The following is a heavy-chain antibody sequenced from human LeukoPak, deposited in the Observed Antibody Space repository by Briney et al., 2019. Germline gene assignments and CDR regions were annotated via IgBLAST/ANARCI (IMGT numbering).Heavy chain of an antibody. Sequence: PSQTLSLTCAVSGGSISSAGYAWSWIRQPPGKGLEWIGYISHRGSTYYNPSLESRVTMSVDRSKNLFSLRLTSVTAADTAVFYCATARDILTGSYQGAFDYWGQGTLVTVSS. CDR1: GGSISSAGYA. J-gene: IGHJ4*02. V-gene: IGHV4-30-2*01. D-gene: IGHD3-9*01. CDR2: ISHRGST. CDR3: ATARDILTGSYQGAFDY.